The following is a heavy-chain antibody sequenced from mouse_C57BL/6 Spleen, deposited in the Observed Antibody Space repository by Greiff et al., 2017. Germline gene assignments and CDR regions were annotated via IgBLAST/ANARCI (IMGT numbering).Heavy chain of an antibody. CDR3: ARREGYYDYDEGFAY. CDR1: GFSLTSNG. CDR2: IWSGGST. J-gene: IGHJ3*01. D-gene: IGHD2-4*01. Sequence: QVQLQQSGPGLVQPSQSLSITCTVSGFSLTSNGVHWVRQSPGKGLEWLGVIWSGGSTDYNAAFISRLSISKDNSKSQVFFKMNSLQADDTAIYYCARREGYYDYDEGFAYWGQGTLVTVSA. V-gene: IGHV2-2*01.